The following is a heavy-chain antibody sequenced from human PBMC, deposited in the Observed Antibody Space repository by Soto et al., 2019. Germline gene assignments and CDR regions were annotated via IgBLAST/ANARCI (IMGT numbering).Heavy chain of an antibody. CDR3: ARVPGP. D-gene: IGHD7-27*01. J-gene: IGHJ5*02. CDR1: GGSISSGGYS. V-gene: IGHV4-30-2*01. Sequence: QLQLQESGSGLVKPSQTLSLTCAVSGGSISSGGYSWSWIRHPPGKGLEWIGYMYHGGSTYYHPSLKSRVTISVDRSKTQFSLKMSSVTAADTAVYYCARVPGPWGQGTLVTVSS. CDR2: MYHGGST.